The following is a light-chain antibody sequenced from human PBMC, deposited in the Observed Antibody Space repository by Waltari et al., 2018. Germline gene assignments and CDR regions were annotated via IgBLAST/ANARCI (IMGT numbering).Light chain of an antibody. V-gene: IGLV3-1*01. CDR3: QAWDSSTVV. CDR2: QDN. Sequence: SYELTQPPSVSVSPGQTASITCSGDKLGEKYSCWYQQRPGQSPLLVIYQDNKRPSGIPARCSGANSGNTATLTISGTQAVDEADYYCQAWDSSTVVFGGGTKLTVL. J-gene: IGLJ2*01. CDR1: KLGEKY.